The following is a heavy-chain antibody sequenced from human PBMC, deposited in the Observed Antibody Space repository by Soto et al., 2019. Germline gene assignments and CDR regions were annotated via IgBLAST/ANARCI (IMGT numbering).Heavy chain of an antibody. CDR3: ASDFRTRGWFRQAGNFAMDV. Sequence: QVQLVQSGAEVRKPGASVKVSCKASGYPYTNSYMHWVRQAPGQGLEWMGWIHPNTGGTNYAQKFQGRVTMTRDTSVSTVYMELNRLTSDDTAIYFCASDFRTRGWFRQAGNFAMDVCGQGTTVTVS. CDR1: GYPYTNSY. CDR2: IHPNTGGT. J-gene: IGHJ6*02. V-gene: IGHV1-2*02. D-gene: IGHD6-19*01.